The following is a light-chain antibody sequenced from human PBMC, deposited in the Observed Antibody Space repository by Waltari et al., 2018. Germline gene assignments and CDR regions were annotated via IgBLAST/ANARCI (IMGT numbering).Light chain of an antibody. V-gene: IGKV4-1*01. CDR3: QQYYSSLSWT. CDR2: CAS. J-gene: IGKJ1*01. Sequence: DIVMTQSPDSLAVSLGERATINYKSSQSVLYSSNNKNYLAWYQQKPGQPPKLLIYCASTRESGVPDRFSGSGSGTDFTLTISSLQAEDVAVYYCQQYYSSLSWTFGQGTKVEIK. CDR1: QSVLYSSNNKNY.